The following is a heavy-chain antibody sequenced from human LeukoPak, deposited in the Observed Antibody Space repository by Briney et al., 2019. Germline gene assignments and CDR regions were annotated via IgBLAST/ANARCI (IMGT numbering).Heavy chain of an antibody. Sequence: SETLSLTCTVSGYSISSGYYWGWDRQPPGKGLEWIGSIYHSGSTYYNPSLKSRVTISVDTSKNQFSLKLSSVTAADTAVYYCTRDGPRSSGYPDNWGQGTLVTVSS. V-gene: IGHV4-38-2*02. D-gene: IGHD3-22*01. CDR3: TRDGPRSSGYPDN. CDR2: IYHSGST. CDR1: GYSISSGYY. J-gene: IGHJ4*02.